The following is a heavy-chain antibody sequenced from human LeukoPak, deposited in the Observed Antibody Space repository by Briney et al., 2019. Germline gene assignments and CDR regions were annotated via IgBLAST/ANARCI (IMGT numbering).Heavy chain of an antibody. V-gene: IGHV1-69*13. CDR3: ARAFRNQWELLEGNYYGMDV. CDR1: GGTFSSYA. J-gene: IGHJ6*02. D-gene: IGHD1-26*01. CDR2: IIPIFGTA. Sequence: SVKVSCKASGGTFSSYAISWVRQAPGQGLEWMGGIIPIFGTANYAQKFQGRVTITADESTSTAYMELSSLRSEDTAVYYCARAFRNQWELLEGNYYGMDVWGQGTTVTVSS.